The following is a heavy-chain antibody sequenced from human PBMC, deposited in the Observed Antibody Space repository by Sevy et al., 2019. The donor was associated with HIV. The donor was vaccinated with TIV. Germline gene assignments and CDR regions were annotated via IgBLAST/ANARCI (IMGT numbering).Heavy chain of an antibody. CDR3: AGTSHYYGSGSYY. CDR1: GGSISSGDYY. J-gene: IGHJ4*02. D-gene: IGHD3-10*01. CDR2: IYYSGST. V-gene: IGHV4-30-4*01. Sequence: SETLSLTCTVSGGSISSGDYYWSWIRQPPGKGLEWIRYIYYSGSTYYNPSLKSRVTISVDTSKNQFSLKLSSVTAADTAVYYCAGTSHYYGSGSYYWGQGTLVTVSS.